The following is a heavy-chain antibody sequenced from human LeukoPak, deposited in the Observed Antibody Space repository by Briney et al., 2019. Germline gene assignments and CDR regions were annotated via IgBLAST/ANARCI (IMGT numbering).Heavy chain of an antibody. Sequence: GESLKISCKASGYSFTTYWIGWVRQMPGKDLEWMGSTYPGDSDTRYSPSFQGQVTISADKSISTAYVQWSSLKASDTAIYYCARRGFGSGYEPWGQGTLVTVSS. V-gene: IGHV5-51*01. CDR2: TYPGDSDT. CDR1: GYSFTTYW. CDR3: ARRGFGSGYEP. D-gene: IGHD5-12*01. J-gene: IGHJ5*02.